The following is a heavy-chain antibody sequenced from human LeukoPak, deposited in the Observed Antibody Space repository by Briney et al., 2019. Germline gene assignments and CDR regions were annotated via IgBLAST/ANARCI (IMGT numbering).Heavy chain of an antibody. CDR1: GFTFDDYG. CDR3: ARGPRGVMGVGYYYMDV. CDR2: INWNGGST. V-gene: IGHV3-20*01. Sequence: GGSLRLSCAASGFTFDDYGMSWVRQAPGKGLEWVSGINWNGGSTGYADSVKGRFTISRDNAKNSLYLQMNSLRAEDTALYHCARGPRGVMGVGYYYMDVWGKGTTVTISS. J-gene: IGHJ6*03. D-gene: IGHD3-10*01.